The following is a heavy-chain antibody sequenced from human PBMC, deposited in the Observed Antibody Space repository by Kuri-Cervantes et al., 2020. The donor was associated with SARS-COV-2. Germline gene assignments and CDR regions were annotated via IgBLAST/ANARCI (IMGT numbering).Heavy chain of an antibody. V-gene: IGHV3-74*01. J-gene: IGHJ4*02. CDR1: GFTFSSYA. CDR3: ARAPGITIFGVDDYFDY. Sequence: GESLKISCAASGFTFSSYAMSWVRQAPGKGLVWVSRINSDGSSTSYADSVKGRFTISRDNAKNSLYLQMNSLRAEDTAVYYCARAPGITIFGVDDYFDYWGQGTLVTVSS. CDR2: INSDGSST. D-gene: IGHD3-3*01.